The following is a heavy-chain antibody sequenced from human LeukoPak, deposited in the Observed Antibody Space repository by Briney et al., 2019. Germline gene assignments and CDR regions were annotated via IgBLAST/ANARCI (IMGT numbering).Heavy chain of an antibody. CDR1: GFIFNNYA. J-gene: IGHJ4*02. D-gene: IGHD5-18*01. CDR3: AKEFAHTAMVDY. Sequence: PGGSLRLSCAGSGFIFNNYAMHWVRQPPGKGLEWVSGISASGGSTNYADSVRGRFTISRGNAKNTLYLQMNSLRAEDTAVYYCAKEFAHTAMVDYWGQGTLVTVSS. CDR2: ISASGGST. V-gene: IGHV3-23*01.